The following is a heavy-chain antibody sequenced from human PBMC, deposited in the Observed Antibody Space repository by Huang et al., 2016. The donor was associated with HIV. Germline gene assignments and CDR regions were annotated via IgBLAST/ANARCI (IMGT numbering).Heavy chain of an antibody. V-gene: IGHV1-24*01. J-gene: IGHJ3*02. CDR3: AAGYDTYYDI. CDR2: FAPEHGEA. Sequence: QVQLVQSGAEVKKPGASVKVSCKVSGYTLTELSIHWVRQAPGKGLAWMGGFAPEHGEAIYAQNFQGRVTMTEDTSTDTAYMERHSLRPEDTAVYYCAAGYDTYYDIWGQGTMVIASS. CDR1: GYTLTELS. D-gene: IGHD2-21*01.